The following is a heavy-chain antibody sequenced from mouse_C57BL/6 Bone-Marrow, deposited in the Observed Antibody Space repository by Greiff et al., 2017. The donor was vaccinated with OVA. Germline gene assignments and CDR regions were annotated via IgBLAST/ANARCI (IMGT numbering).Heavy chain of an antibody. D-gene: IGHD2-4*01. CDR3: ARSGLRYWYFDV. J-gene: IGHJ1*03. CDR1: GYTFTDYN. Sequence: VQLQQSGPELVKPGASVKIPCKASGYTFTDYNMDWVKQSHGKSLEWIGDINPNNGGTIYNQKFKGKATLTVDKSSSTAYMLLSSLTSEDSAVYFCARSGLRYWYFDVWGTGTTVTVSS. CDR2: INPNNGGT. V-gene: IGHV1-18*01.